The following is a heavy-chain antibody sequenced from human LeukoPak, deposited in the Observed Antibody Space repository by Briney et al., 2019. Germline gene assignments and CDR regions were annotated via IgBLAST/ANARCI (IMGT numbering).Heavy chain of an antibody. D-gene: IGHD1-1*01. Sequence: GASVKVSCKASGGTFSSYAISWVRQAPGQGLEWVGGIIPIFGTANYAQKFQGRVTITTDESTSTAYMELSSLRSEDTAVYYCARWVPGTYAFDIWGQGTMVTVSS. J-gene: IGHJ3*02. CDR1: GGTFSSYA. CDR2: IIPIFGTA. V-gene: IGHV1-69*05. CDR3: ARWVPGTYAFDI.